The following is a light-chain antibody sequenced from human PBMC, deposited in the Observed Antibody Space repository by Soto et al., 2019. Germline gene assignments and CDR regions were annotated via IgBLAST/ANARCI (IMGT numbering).Light chain of an antibody. CDR2: GAS. CDR3: QQYNNWPSLT. J-gene: IGKJ4*01. CDR1: QSVSSN. V-gene: IGKV3-15*01. Sequence: EIVMTQSPATLSVSPGERATRSCRASQSVSSNLAWYQQKPGQAPRLLIYGASTRATGIPFRFSGSGSGTEFTLSISSLQSEDFAVYYCQQYNNWPSLTFGGGTKADIK.